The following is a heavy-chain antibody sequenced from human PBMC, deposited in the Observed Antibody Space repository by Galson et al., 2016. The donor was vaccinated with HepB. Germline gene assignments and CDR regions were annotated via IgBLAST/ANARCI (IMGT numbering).Heavy chain of an antibody. V-gene: IGHV4-31*03. CDR1: GGSISSGGHY. Sequence: TLSLTCSVSGGSISSGGHYWNWIRQHPGKGLEWIGYIYHTGTTYFNPSLTSRVTISLDKSKNQFSLKLNSVTAADTAVYYCARAAVGATMLGFWGYFDEWGQGTLVTVSS. CDR2: IYHTGTT. J-gene: IGHJ4*02. D-gene: IGHD1-26*01. CDR3: ARAAVGATMLGFWGYFDE.